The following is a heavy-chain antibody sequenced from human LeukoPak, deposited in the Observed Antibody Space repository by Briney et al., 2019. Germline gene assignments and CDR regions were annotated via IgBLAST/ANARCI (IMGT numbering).Heavy chain of an antibody. CDR1: GASFSGHY. CDR2: INHSGTT. J-gene: IGHJ5*02. CDR3: ARFRAKNWFGP. V-gene: IGHV4-34*01. Sequence: SETLSLTCGAYGASFSGHYWSWIRQSPGKGLEWIGEINHSGTTNYNPSLKSRFIISVDTPKKQFSLNLTSVTAADTAVYYCARFRAKNWFGPWGQGTLVTVSS.